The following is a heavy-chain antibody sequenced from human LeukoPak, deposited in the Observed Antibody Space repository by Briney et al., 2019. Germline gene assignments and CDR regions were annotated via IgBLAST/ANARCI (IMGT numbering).Heavy chain of an antibody. CDR2: IYASGST. Sequence: SETLSLTCTVSGGSISSDSYYWTWIRQPAGKGLEWIGRIYASGSTNYNPSLKSRVTISLDTSKNQFSLKLSSVTAADTAVYYCARDRGNGITIFGVVSPDAFDIWGQGTMVTVSS. CDR1: GGSISSDSYY. V-gene: IGHV4-61*02. CDR3: ARDRGNGITIFGVVSPDAFDI. J-gene: IGHJ3*02. D-gene: IGHD3-3*01.